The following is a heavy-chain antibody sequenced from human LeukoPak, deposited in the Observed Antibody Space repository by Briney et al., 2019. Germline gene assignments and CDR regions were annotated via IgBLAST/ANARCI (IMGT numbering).Heavy chain of an antibody. V-gene: IGHV3-23*01. CDR2: ISAGASRT. CDR3: AKYATRETFFGDY. CDR1: GFTLSSYG. J-gene: IGHJ4*02. Sequence: GGSLRLSCAASGFTLSSYGMNWVRQAPGKGLEWVSGISAGASRTYYTDSVRGRFTISRDNSENTLYLQMNSLRAEDTAVYYCAKYATRETFFGDYWGQGTLIAVSS. D-gene: IGHD2-8*01.